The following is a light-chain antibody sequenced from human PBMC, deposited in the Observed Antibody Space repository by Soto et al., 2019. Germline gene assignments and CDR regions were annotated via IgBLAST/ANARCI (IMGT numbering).Light chain of an antibody. V-gene: IGKV3-20*01. CDR2: GAS. Sequence: ELVLTQSPGTLSLSPGEGATLSCRASQSVDSNYLAWYQQKPGQAPRLLIYGASSRATGIPDRFSGSGSATDFTLTISRLEPEDFAVYYCQHYGSSPYTFGQGTKVDIK. CDR3: QHYGSSPYT. CDR1: QSVDSNY. J-gene: IGKJ2*01.